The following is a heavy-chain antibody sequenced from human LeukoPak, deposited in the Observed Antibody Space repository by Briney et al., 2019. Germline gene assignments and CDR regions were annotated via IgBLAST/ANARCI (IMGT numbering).Heavy chain of an antibody. CDR2: ISHDGII. CDR1: GFTFSSYV. J-gene: IGHJ4*02. V-gene: IGHV3-74*01. Sequence: GGSLRLSCETAGFTFSSYVMHWVRRTPGKGLVWVSRISHDGIISYADSVKGRFTISRDNAKNTLTLQMNSLRVEDTAVYYCAREEPLAYSSGWYGDYWGQGTLVTVSS. CDR3: AREEPLAYSSGWYGDY. D-gene: IGHD6-19*01.